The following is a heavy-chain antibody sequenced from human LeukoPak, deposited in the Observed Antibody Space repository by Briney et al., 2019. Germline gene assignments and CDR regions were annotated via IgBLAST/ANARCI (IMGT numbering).Heavy chain of an antibody. Sequence: PGGFLRLSCVVSGFTVSDNYVSWVRQSPGKGLEWVSVIYSDGSTFHADSVKGRFILSRDISKNTIHLQMNSLRVNDTAVYYCVRLNWNDVSAGWFDPWGQGTQVTVSS. J-gene: IGHJ5*02. CDR2: IYSDGST. CDR1: GFTVSDNY. V-gene: IGHV3-53*01. D-gene: IGHD1-1*01. CDR3: VRLNWNDVSAGWFDP.